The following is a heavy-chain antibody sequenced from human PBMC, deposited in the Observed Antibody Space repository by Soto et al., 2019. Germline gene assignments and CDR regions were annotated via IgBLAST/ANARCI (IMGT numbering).Heavy chain of an antibody. CDR2: ISHDGSST. V-gene: IGHV3-74*01. CDR3: TSLSIVVADFAFAI. CDR1: GFSFSGLW. J-gene: IGHJ3*02. D-gene: IGHD2-15*01. Sequence: EVQLVESGGGLVQPGGSMRLSCAASGFSFSGLWVHWVRQAAGEGLVWVSRISHDGSSTSYADSVEGRFTITRDNARNTVYLLMNSLRVKDTAVSYCTSLSIVVADFAFAIWGQGTMVTVSS.